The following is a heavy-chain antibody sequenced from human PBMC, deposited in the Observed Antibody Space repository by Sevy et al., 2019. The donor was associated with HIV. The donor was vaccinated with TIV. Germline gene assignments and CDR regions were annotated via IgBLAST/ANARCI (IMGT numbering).Heavy chain of an antibody. D-gene: IGHD3-10*01. CDR3: AKEYYYGSGSYYSFAFDI. CDR2: ISYDGSNK. Sequence: GGSLRLSCAASGFTFSSYGMHWVRQAPGKGLEWVAVISYDGSNKYYADSVKGRFTISRDNSKNTLYLQMNSLRAEETAVYYCAKEYYYGSGSYYSFAFDIWGQGTMVTVSS. CDR1: GFTFSSYG. V-gene: IGHV3-30*18. J-gene: IGHJ3*02.